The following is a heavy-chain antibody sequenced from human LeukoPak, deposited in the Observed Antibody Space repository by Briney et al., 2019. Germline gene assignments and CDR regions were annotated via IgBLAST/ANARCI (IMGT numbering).Heavy chain of an antibody. CDR1: GYSFTSYW. CDR3: ARPGYCSSTSCYASF. V-gene: IGHV5-51*01. J-gene: IGHJ4*02. CDR2: IYPGDSDT. D-gene: IGHD2-2*01. Sequence: GESLKISCKGSGYSFTSYWIGWVRQLPGKGLECMGIIYPGDSDTRYSPSFQRQVTISADKSISTAYLQWSSLKASDTAMYYCARPGYCSSTSCYASFWGQGTLVTVSS.